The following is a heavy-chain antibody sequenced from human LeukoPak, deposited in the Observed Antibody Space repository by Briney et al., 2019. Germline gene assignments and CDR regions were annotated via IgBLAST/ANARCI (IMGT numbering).Heavy chain of an antibody. Sequence: GGSLRLSCAASGFTFRFYTMNWVRQAPGKGLEWVSSISGNSDHIFYADSMKGRFTISRDNAKKSLYLQMNSLRAEDTAVYYCARHVSGRWELFFDSWGQGALVTVSS. D-gene: IGHD4-23*01. CDR3: ARHVSGRWELFFDS. CDR1: GFTFRFYT. V-gene: IGHV3-21*01. CDR2: ISGNSDHI. J-gene: IGHJ4*02.